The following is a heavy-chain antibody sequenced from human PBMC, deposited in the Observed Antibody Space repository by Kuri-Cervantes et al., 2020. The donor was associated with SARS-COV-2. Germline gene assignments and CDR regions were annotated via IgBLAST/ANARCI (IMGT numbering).Heavy chain of an antibody. J-gene: IGHJ4*02. CDR2: IYYSGST. Sequence: GSLRLSCTVSGGSISSSSYYWGWIRQPPGKGLEWIGSIYYSGSTYYNPSLKSRVTISVDTSKNQFSLKLSSVTAADTAVYYCAGGGSTRSLDYWGQGTLVTVSS. D-gene: IGHD2-2*01. V-gene: IGHV4-39*07. CDR3: AGGGSTRSLDY. CDR1: GGSISSSSYY.